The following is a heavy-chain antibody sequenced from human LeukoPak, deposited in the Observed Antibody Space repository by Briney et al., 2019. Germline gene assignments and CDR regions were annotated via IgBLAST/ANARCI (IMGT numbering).Heavy chain of an antibody. CDR1: GYTFTTYG. CDR3: ARDTAVLQQWLWHFDY. CDR2: ISAYNGNT. J-gene: IGHJ4*02. Sequence: GASVKVSCKASGYTFTTYGISWARQAPGQGLEWVGWISAYNGNTNYAQKLQGRVTMTTDTSTSTAYMELRSLRSDDTAVYYCARDTAVLQQWLWHFDYWGQGTLVTVSS. V-gene: IGHV1-18*01. D-gene: IGHD6-19*01.